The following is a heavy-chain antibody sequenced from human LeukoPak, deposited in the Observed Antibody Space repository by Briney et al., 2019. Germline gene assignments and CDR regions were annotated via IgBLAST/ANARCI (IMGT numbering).Heavy chain of an antibody. J-gene: IGHJ5*02. V-gene: IGHV1-8*01. CDR2: ISPRTGGT. CDR1: GYTFINYD. CDR3: ARVCRFNGVLGS. Sequence: ASVKVSCKTSGYTFINYDVNWVRQAPGQRLQWMGVISPRTGGTFFAPNFQGRISMASNTSTNTAYMSLDSLTSDDTAVYFCARVCRFNGVLGSWGQGTLVTVSS. D-gene: IGHD2-2*01.